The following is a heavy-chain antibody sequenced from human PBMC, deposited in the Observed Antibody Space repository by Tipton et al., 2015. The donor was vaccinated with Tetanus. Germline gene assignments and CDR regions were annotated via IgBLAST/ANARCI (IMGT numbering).Heavy chain of an antibody. CDR2: SWYDGTDK. Sequence: SLRLSCAASGFIFSSYGIHWVRQAPGKGLEWLAVSWYDGTDKYYADSVKGRFTISRDNSKNTLYLQMNSRRAGDTALYYCAREAVGGGGSCFPGDLAPGGQGTQAPFPS. CDR1: GFIFSSYG. D-gene: IGHD2-15*01. V-gene: IGHV3-33*01. J-gene: IGHJ5*02. CDR3: AREAVGGGGSCFPGDLAP.